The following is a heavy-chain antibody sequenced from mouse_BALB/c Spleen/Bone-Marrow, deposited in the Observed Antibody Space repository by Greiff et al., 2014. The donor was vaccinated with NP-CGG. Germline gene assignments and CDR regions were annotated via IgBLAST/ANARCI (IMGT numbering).Heavy chain of an antibody. CDR1: GYTFTDYI. D-gene: IGHD1-1*01. Sequence: VLLVESGPELVKPGASVKMSCTASGYTFTDYIIPWVKQRPGQGLEWIGEIYPGNGSIYYNDKFKGKATLTADRSSNTAYMQFRSLTSEDSAVYFCARRKYYGSRYVGGFAYWGQGIRVTV. CDR2: IYPGNGSI. CDR3: ARRKYYGSRYVGGFAY. J-gene: IGHJ3*01. V-gene: IGHV1-83*01.